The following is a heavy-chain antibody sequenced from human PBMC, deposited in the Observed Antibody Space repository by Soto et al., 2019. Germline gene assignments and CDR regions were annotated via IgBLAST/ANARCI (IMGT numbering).Heavy chain of an antibody. CDR2: ISAFNGKT. D-gene: IGHD3-16*01. CDR1: GYTFTSYA. V-gene: IGHV1-18*01. Sequence: ASVKVSCKASGYTFTSYAISWVRQAPGRGLEWMGWISAFNGKTNLAQKLQGRVTMTTDTSTSTAYMELRSLRSDDTAVYYCARGGRTARIDYWGQGTLVTVSS. J-gene: IGHJ4*02. CDR3: ARGGRTARIDY.